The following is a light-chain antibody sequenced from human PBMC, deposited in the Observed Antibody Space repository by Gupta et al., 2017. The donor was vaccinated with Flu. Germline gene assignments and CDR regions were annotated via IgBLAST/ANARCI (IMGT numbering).Light chain of an antibody. CDR3: QQYNNWPANT. V-gene: IGKV3-15*01. J-gene: IGKJ2*01. CDR2: GAS. CDR1: QTIGNN. Sequence: EIMMTQSPATLSVSPGEGATRSCRASQTIGNNLAWYQQKPGQAPRLLIYGASTRATDIPARFSGSGSGTEXTLTISXLQSEDFALYYCQQYNNWPANTFGXGTKLEIK.